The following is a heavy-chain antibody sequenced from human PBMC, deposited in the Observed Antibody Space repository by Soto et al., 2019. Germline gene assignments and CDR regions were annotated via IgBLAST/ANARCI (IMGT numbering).Heavy chain of an antibody. Sequence: PGGSLRLSCAASGFTVSSNYMSWVRQAPGKGLEWVSVIYSGGSTYYADSVKGRFTISRHNSKNTLYLQMNSLRAEDTAVYYCARDHPTTYGSGSYMGSPYYYYYGMDVWGQGT. J-gene: IGHJ6*02. D-gene: IGHD3-10*01. CDR1: GFTVSSNY. CDR2: IYSGGST. V-gene: IGHV3-53*04. CDR3: ARDHPTTYGSGSYMGSPYYYYYGMDV.